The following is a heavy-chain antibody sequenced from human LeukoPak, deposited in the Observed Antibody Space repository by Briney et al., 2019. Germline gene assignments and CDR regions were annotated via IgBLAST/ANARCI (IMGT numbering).Heavy chain of an antibody. D-gene: IGHD3-22*01. CDR1: GFTFSSYG. J-gene: IGHJ4*02. CDR2: IWYDGSNK. V-gene: IGHV3-33*01. CDR3: ARQSISGSSLSYFDY. Sequence: GRSLRLSCAASGFTFSSYGMHWVRQAPGKGLEWVAVIWYDGSNKYYADSVKGRFTISRDNSKNTLYLQMSSLRAEDTAVYYCARQSISGSSLSYFDYWGQGTLVNVSS.